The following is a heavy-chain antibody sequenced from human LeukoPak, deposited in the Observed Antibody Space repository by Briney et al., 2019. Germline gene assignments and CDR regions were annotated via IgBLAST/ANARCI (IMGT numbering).Heavy chain of an antibody. Sequence: GASVKVSCKASGGTFSSYAISWVRQAPGQGLEWMGGIIPIFGTANYAQKFQGRVTITTDESTSTAYMELSSLRFEDTAVYYCASSPGSITTGDFQHWGQGTLVTVSS. CDR3: ASSPGSITTGDFQH. V-gene: IGHV1-69*05. J-gene: IGHJ1*01. CDR1: GGTFSSYA. CDR2: IIPIFGTA. D-gene: IGHD3-22*01.